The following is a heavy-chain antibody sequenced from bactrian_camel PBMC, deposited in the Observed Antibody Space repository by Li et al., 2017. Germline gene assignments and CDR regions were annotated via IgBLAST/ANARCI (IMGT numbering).Heavy chain of an antibody. CDR3: VKDPPAAGPRGSWYVDDFNH. CDR2: MYTHARTT. CDR1: AYKYSSYC. V-gene: IGHV3S1*01. J-gene: IGHJ4*01. Sequence: SLTLSCSVSAYKYSSYCLGWFRQAPGKEREAVAAMYTHARTTFIGDSVKGRFAISRDSAKNTLYLQLNALKSEDTAMYYCVKDPPAAGPRGSWYVDDFNHWGQGTQVTVS. D-gene: IGHD6*01.